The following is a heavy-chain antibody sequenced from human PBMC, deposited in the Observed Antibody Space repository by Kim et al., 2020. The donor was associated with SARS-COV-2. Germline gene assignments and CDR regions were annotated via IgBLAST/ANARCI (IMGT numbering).Heavy chain of an antibody. V-gene: IGHV4-31*02. D-gene: IGHD6-19*01. J-gene: IGHJ5*02. Sequence: SYNPSLKSRVTISVDTSKNQFSLKLSSVTAADTAVYYCARGESSGGWFDPWGQGTLVTVSS. CDR3: ARGESSGGWFDP.